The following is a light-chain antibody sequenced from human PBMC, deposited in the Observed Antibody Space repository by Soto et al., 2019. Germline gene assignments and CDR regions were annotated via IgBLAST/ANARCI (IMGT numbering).Light chain of an antibody. CDR3: QQRSHWPPLT. CDR2: DAS. V-gene: IGKV3-11*01. J-gene: IGKJ4*01. CDR1: QSVSTY. Sequence: EIVLTQSPATLSMSPGERATLSCRASQSVSTYLAWYQQKPGQAPRLLIFDASNRASGIPSRFSGSGSGTNFTLTISRLEPEDFVVYFCQQRSHWPPLTFGGGTKVEIK.